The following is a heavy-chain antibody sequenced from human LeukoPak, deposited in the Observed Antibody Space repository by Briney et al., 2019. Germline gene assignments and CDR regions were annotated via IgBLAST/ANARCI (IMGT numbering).Heavy chain of an antibody. CDR2: IYYSGST. V-gene: IGHV4-59*01. CDR3: ARERRDGYKVYFDY. Sequence: GSLRLSCAASGFTFSDYYMSWIRQAPGKGLEWVGFIYYSGSTNYNPSLRSRVTMSLDTSKNQFSLRLSSVTAADTAVYYCARERRDGYKVYFDYWGQGTLVTVSS. CDR1: GFTFSDYY. J-gene: IGHJ4*02. D-gene: IGHD5-24*01.